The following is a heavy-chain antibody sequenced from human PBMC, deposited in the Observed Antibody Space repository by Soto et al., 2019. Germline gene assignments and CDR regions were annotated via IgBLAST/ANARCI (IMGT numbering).Heavy chain of an antibody. Sequence: SETLSLTCXVSGGSTSRTNWWSWVRQPPGKGLEWIGEIYHSGSTNYNPSLKSRVTISVDKSKNQFSLKLSSVTAADTAVYYCARATWWGDSLNAFDIWGQGTMVTVSS. CDR3: ARATWWGDSLNAFDI. J-gene: IGHJ3*02. D-gene: IGHD2-8*02. CDR2: IYHSGST. V-gene: IGHV4-4*02. CDR1: GGSTSRTNW.